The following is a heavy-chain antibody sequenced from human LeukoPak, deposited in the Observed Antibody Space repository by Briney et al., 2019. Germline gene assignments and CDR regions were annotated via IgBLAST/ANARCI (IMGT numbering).Heavy chain of an antibody. D-gene: IGHD3-3*01. CDR1: GYTFTSYG. Sequence: GASVTVSCKASGYTFTSYGISWVRQAPGQGLEWMGWISAYNGNTNYAQTLQGRVTMTTDTSTSTAYMELRSLRSDDTAVYYCARDGSAIFGVVIYWFDPWGQGTLVTVSS. CDR2: ISAYNGNT. V-gene: IGHV1-18*01. CDR3: ARDGSAIFGVVIYWFDP. J-gene: IGHJ5*02.